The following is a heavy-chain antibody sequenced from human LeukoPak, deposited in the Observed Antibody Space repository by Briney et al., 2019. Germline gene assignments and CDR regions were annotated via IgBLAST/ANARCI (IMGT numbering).Heavy chain of an antibody. CDR1: GYSFTNYW. Sequence: PGESLKISCKTSGYSFTNYWIGWVRQLPGKGLEWMGIIYPGDSDTRYSPSFQGQVTISADKSISTAYLQWSSLKASDTAMYYCARRGEARGAFFDPWGQGTLVTVSS. J-gene: IGHJ5*02. CDR3: ARRGEARGAFFDP. V-gene: IGHV5-51*01. D-gene: IGHD3-10*01. CDR2: IYPGDSDT.